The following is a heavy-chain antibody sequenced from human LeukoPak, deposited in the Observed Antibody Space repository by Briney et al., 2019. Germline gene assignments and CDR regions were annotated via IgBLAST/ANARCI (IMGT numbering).Heavy chain of an antibody. Sequence: PGGSLRLSCAASGFTFSSYDIHWVRQATGKGLEWVSGIGTAGEIYYPGSVKGRFTISRENAKNSLYLQMNSLRAGDTAVYYCARDLSGIAGYTYGRGIDYWGQGTLVTVSS. CDR2: IGTAGEI. V-gene: IGHV3-13*01. CDR3: ARDLSGIAGYTYGRGIDY. D-gene: IGHD5-18*01. CDR1: GFTFSSYD. J-gene: IGHJ4*02.